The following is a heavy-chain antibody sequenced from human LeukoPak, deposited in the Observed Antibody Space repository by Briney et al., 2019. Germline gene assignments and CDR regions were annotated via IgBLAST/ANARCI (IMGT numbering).Heavy chain of an antibody. CDR1: GYTFTAYY. D-gene: IGHD2/OR15-2a*01. V-gene: IGHV1-2*02. CDR2: INPKSGGT. J-gene: IGHJ4*02. Sequence: ASVRVSCKASGYTFTAYYIHWVRQAPGQGLEWMGWINPKSGGTNYAQKIQGRVAMTRDTSISTVYMELSRLTSDDTAVYYCARVMIKTPEYYFDYWGQGALVTVSS. CDR3: ARVMIKTPEYYFDY.